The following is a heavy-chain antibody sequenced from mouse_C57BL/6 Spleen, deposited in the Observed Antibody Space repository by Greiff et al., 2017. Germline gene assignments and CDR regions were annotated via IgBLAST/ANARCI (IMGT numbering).Heavy chain of an antibody. CDR3: ARSGGGYYLDY. D-gene: IGHD1-1*02. J-gene: IGHJ2*01. V-gene: IGHV1-50*01. CDR2: IDPSDSYT. Sequence: VQLQQPGAELVKPGASVKLSCKASGYTFTSYWMQWVKQRPGQGLEWIGEIDPSDSYTNYNQKFKGKATLTVDTSSSTAYMQLSSLTSEDSAVYYCARSGGGYYLDYWGQGTTLTVSS. CDR1: GYTFTSYW.